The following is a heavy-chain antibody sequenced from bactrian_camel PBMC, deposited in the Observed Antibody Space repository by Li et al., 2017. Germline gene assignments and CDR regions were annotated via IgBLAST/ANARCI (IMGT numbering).Heavy chain of an antibody. CDR1: LDGRHC. Sequence: HVQLVESGGGLVQPGGSLRLSCVASLDGRHCMAWFRQAPGKEREGVAVIAGSGSPGYADSVKGRFTISKDNAKNTLYLQMNSLRPEDTAMYYCATELGWVADINYWGQGTQVTVS. D-gene: IGHD5*01. J-gene: IGHJ4*01. CDR2: IAGSGSP. CDR3: ATELGWVADINY. V-gene: IGHV3S53*01.